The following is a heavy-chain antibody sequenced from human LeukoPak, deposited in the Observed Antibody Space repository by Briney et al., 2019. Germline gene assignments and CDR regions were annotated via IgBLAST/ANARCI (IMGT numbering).Heavy chain of an antibody. CDR1: GFTFSSYG. Sequence: GGSESLLCAASGFTFSSYGMHWVRQAPGKGLEWVAVISYDGSNKYYADSVKGRFTISRDNSKNTLYLQMNSLRAEDTAVYYCAKAYSSGWYYFDYWGHRVIVTASS. CDR2: ISYDGSNK. J-gene: IGHJ4*01. D-gene: IGHD6-19*01. V-gene: IGHV3-30*18. CDR3: AKAYSSGWYYFDY.